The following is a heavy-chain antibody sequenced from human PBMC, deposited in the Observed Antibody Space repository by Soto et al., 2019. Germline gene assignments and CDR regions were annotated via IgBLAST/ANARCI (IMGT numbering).Heavy chain of an antibody. CDR1: GFTFSDSW. D-gene: IGHD6-19*01. V-gene: IGHV3-74*01. CDR3: ARVAVVTRGIDY. J-gene: IGHJ4*02. Sequence: GGSLRLSCVASGFTFSDSWMHWVRQAPGKGLVWVSRVNEDGCGRNYADSVKGRFTISRDNPKNTVYLQMNSLRAEDTAVYYCARVAVVTRGIDYWGQGTLVTVSS. CDR2: VNEDGCGR.